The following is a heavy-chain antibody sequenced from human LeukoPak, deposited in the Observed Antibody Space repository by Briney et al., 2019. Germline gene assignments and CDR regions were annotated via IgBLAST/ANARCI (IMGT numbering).Heavy chain of an antibody. J-gene: IGHJ4*02. V-gene: IGHV3-21*01. D-gene: IGHD2-2*01. CDR3: ARRYCSSTSCTLDY. CDR2: ISSSSSYI. Sequence: PGGSLRLSCAASGFTFSSYSMNWVRQAPGKGLEWVSSISSSSSYIYYADSVKGRFTISRDNAKNSLYLQMNSLRAEDTAVYYCARRYCSSTSCTLDYWGQGTLVTVSS. CDR1: GFTFSSYS.